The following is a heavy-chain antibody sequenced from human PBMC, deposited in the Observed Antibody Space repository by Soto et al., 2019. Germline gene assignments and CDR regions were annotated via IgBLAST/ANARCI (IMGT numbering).Heavy chain of an antibody. CDR3: TRTGFLESWFDP. CDR2: IIPIFGTA. D-gene: IGHD3-3*01. V-gene: IGHV1-69*01. Sequence: QVQLVQSGAEVKKPGSSVKVSCKASGGTFSSYAISWVRQAPGQGLEWMGGIIPIFGTANYAQKFQGRVTITADEHTSTAYMEQSSLRSKDTAVYYCTRTGFLESWFDPGGQGTLVTVYS. J-gene: IGHJ5*02. CDR1: GGTFSSYA.